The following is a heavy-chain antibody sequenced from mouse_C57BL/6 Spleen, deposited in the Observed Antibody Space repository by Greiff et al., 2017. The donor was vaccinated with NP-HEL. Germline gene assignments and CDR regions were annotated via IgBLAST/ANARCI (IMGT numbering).Heavy chain of an antibody. CDR2: IDPSDSET. CDR3: ARLYYGSSPYYAMDY. J-gene: IGHJ4*01. D-gene: IGHD1-1*01. CDR1: GYTFTSYW. Sequence: VQLQQPGAELVRPGSSVKLSCKASGYTFTSYWMHWVKQRPIQGLEWIGNIDPSDSETHYNQKFQDKATLTVDKSSSTAYMQLSSLTSEDSAVYYCARLYYGSSPYYAMDYWGQGTSVTVSS. V-gene: IGHV1-52*01.